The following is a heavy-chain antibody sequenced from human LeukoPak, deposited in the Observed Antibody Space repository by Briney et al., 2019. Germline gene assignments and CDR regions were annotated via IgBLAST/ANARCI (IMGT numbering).Heavy chain of an antibody. D-gene: IGHD3-22*01. CDR1: GFTFSSSG. CDR3: ATSTLIPRLIFDY. J-gene: IGHJ4*02. CDR2: IRYDGSNK. Sequence: GGSLRLSCAASGFTFSSSGMHWVRQAPGKGLEWVTFIRYDGSNKYYADSVKGRFTISRDNSKNTLSLQMNSLRAEDTAVYYCATSTLIPRLIFDYWGQGTLVTVSS. V-gene: IGHV3-30*02.